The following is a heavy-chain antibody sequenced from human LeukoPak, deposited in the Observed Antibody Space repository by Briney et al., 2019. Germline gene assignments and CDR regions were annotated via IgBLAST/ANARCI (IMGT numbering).Heavy chain of an antibody. J-gene: IGHJ4*02. D-gene: IGHD3-22*01. CDR1: GVTFSSYA. V-gene: IGHV3-30-3*01. CDR2: ISNNGSNK. Sequence: PGRSLRLSCAASGVTFSSYAMHWVRQAPGKGLEWVAVISNNGSNKYYADSVKGRFTISRDNSKNTLYLQMNSLRAEDTAVYFCAREANYDGSGYYSRDYYFDYWGQGTLVTVSS. CDR3: AREANYDGSGYYSRDYYFDY.